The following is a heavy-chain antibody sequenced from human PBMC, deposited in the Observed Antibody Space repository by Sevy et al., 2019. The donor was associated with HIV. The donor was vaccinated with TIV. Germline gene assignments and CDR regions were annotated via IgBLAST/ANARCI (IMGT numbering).Heavy chain of an antibody. CDR3: ARGWGYSYGYNWFDP. V-gene: IGHV3-48*02. Sequence: GGSLRLSCAASGFTFSSYSMNWVRQAPGKGLEWVSYISSSSSTIYYADSVKGRFTISRDNAKNSLYLQMNSLRDEDTAVYYCARGWGYSYGYNWFDPWGLGTLVTVSS. D-gene: IGHD5-18*01. CDR1: GFTFSSYS. J-gene: IGHJ5*02. CDR2: ISSSSSTI.